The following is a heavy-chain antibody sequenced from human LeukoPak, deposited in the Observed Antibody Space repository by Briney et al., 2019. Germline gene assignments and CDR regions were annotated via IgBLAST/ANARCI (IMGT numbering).Heavy chain of an antibody. D-gene: IGHD1-26*01. J-gene: IGHJ1*01. CDR3: ARDRGGSYLQGYFLH. CDR2: LYPGGST. V-gene: IGHV3-66*01. Sequence: GESLRLSCAASGFTVSSSYMSWVRRAPGKGLELVSVLYPGGSTYIADSVKGRFSISRDNSNNTLNLQMNSLRVEDTAVYYCARDRGGSYLQGYFLHWGQGSLVIVSS. CDR1: GFTVSSSY.